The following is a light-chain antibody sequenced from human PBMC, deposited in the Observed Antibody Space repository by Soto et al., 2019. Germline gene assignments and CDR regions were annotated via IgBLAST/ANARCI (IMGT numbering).Light chain of an antibody. CDR1: QSVSTS. CDR2: GTS. CDR3: QQYDSWPLT. V-gene: IGKV3-15*01. Sequence: EIVMTQSPATLSVSPGERVTLSCRASQSVSTSVAWYQKRSGQAPRLLLYGTSTRAPDIPVRFSGSGDGTEFTLDINSLQSEDFSVYYCQQYDSWPLTFGGGNKVEI. J-gene: IGKJ4*01.